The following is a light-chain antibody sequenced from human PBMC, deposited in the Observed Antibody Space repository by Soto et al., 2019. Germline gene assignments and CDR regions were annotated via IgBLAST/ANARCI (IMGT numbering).Light chain of an antibody. CDR3: AAWDDSLNGHI. CDR1: SSNIGSNS. J-gene: IGLJ1*01. CDR2: SSK. Sequence: QSVLTQPHSASGTPGQRVTISCSGSSSNIGSNSVHWFQQVPGTAPKPLIYSSKQRPSGVPERFSGSKSGTSASLAISGLQSEDEADYYCAAWDDSLNGHIFGTGTKVTVL. V-gene: IGLV1-44*01.